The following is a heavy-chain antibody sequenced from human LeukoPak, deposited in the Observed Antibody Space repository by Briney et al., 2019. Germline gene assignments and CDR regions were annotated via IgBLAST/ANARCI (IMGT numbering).Heavy chain of an antibody. CDR3: ARIITMVRGVPGAFDI. V-gene: IGHV3-11*06. CDR2: ISSSSSYR. D-gene: IGHD3-10*01. Sequence: PGGSLRLSCAAPGFTFSDYYMSWIRQAPGKGLEWVSYISSSSSYRKYGDSVKGRFTISRDNAKNSLYLQMNSLRAEDTGVYYCARIITMVRGVPGAFDIWGQGRMVTVCS. J-gene: IGHJ3*02. CDR1: GFTFSDYY.